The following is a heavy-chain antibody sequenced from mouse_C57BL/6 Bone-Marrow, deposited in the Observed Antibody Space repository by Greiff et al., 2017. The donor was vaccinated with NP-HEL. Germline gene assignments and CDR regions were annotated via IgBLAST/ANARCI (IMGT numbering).Heavy chain of an antibody. V-gene: IGHV1-14*01. CDR3: ARSWGWLPSWFAY. J-gene: IGHJ3*01. CDR1: GYTFTSYV. Sequence: EVQLQQSGPELVKPGASVKMSCKASGYTFTSYVMHWVKQKPGQGLEWIGYIYPYNDGTKYNEKFKGKATLTSDKSSSTAYMELSSLTSEDSAVYYCARSWGWLPSWFAYWGQGTLVTVSA. D-gene: IGHD2-3*01. CDR2: IYPYNDGT.